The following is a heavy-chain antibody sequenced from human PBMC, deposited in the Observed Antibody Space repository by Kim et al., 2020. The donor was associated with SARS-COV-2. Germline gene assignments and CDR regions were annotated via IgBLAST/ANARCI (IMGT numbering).Heavy chain of an antibody. V-gene: IGHV3-30*18. J-gene: IGHJ6*02. Sequence: GGSLRLSCAASGFRFTHYGMHWVRQAPGKGLEWVAAILYDGSEKYYADSVKGRFAISRDNSMNTLYLHINSLRTEDTAVYYCANLDAAVYAMDVWGQGTTVTASS. CDR2: ILYDGSEK. D-gene: IGHD5-18*01. CDR1: GFRFTHYG. CDR3: ANLDAAVYAMDV.